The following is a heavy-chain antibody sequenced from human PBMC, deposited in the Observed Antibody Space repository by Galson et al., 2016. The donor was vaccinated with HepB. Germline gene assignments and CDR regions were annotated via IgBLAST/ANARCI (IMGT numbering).Heavy chain of an antibody. D-gene: IGHD2-21*02. CDR1: GFTFGNYV. CDR2: ITNIGGNT. V-gene: IGHV3-23*01. J-gene: IGHJ4*02. Sequence: SLRLSCAASGFTFGNYVMSWVRQAPGKGLEWVSSITNIGGNTYYADSVKGRFTISRDNSKNTLYLQMSSLRAEDTALYYCAKVDCDGDCKRFDYWGQGTLVTVSS. CDR3: AKVDCDGDCKRFDY.